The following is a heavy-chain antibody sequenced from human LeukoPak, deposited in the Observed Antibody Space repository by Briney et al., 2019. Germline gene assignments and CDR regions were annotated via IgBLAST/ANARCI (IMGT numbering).Heavy chain of an antibody. V-gene: IGHV3-53*01. J-gene: IGHJ4*02. CDR2: IYSGGST. Sequence: PGGSLRLSCAASGFTVSTNYMTWVRQSPGQGLEWVSVIYSGGSTYYADSVKGRFTISRDNSKNTLYLQMNSLRAEDTAVYYCARAYMMTTVTTHYFDYWGQGTLVTVSS. CDR3: ARAYMMTTVTTHYFDY. D-gene: IGHD4-17*01. CDR1: GFTVSTNY.